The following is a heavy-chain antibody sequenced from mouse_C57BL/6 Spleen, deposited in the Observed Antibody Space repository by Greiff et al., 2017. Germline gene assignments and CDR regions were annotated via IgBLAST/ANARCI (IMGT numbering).Heavy chain of an antibody. V-gene: IGHV1-64*01. D-gene: IGHD1-1*01. CDR2: IHPNSGST. Sequence: QVQLQQPGAELVKPGASVKLSCKASGYTFTSYWMHWVKQRPGQGLEWIGMIHPNSGSTNYNEKFKSKATLTVDKSSSTAYMQLSSLTSEDSAVYYCARFHYGSSYGHFDVWGTGTTVTVSS. CDR3: ARFHYGSSYGHFDV. J-gene: IGHJ1*03. CDR1: GYTFTSYW.